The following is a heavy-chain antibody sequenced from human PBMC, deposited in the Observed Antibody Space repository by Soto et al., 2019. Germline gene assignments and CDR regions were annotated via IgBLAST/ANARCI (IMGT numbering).Heavy chain of an antibody. J-gene: IGHJ4*02. CDR1: GYTFTGYY. D-gene: IGHD5-18*01. CDR2: INADSGGT. Sequence: ASVKVSCKASGYTFTGYYMHWVRQAPGQRLEWMGWINADSGGTKYAQKFQGRVTMTRDTSASTAYMELSSLRSEDTAVYYCAREWGYSYGPFFDYWGQGTLVTVSS. CDR3: AREWGYSYGPFFDY. V-gene: IGHV1-2*02.